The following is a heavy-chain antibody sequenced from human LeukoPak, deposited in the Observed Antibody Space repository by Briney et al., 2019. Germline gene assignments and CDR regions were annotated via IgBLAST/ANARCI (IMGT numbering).Heavy chain of an antibody. CDR2: IYYSGST. V-gene: IGHV4-59*01. CDR1: GGSISSYY. D-gene: IGHD6-13*01. J-gene: IGHJ4*02. Sequence: SVTLSLTCTVSGGSISSYYWSWIRQPPGKGLEWIGYIYYSGSTNYNPSLKSRVTISVDTSKNQFSLKLSSVTAADTAVYYCARGVFGYSSSWGQGTLVTVSS. CDR3: ARGVFGYSSS.